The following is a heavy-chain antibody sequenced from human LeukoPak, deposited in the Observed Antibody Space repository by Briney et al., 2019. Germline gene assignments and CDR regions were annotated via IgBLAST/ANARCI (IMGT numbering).Heavy chain of an antibody. Sequence: ASVKVSCKASGYTFTSYVIHWVRRAPGQRLEWMGWINAGNGNTKYSQEFQDRVTMTRDTSISTAYMELSRLRSDDTAVYYCARDVVPNTRWFGEPYCYYYMDVWGKGTTVTVSS. J-gene: IGHJ6*03. CDR3: ARDVVPNTRWFGEPYCYYYMDV. D-gene: IGHD3-10*01. CDR1: GYTFTSYV. V-gene: IGHV1-3*01. CDR2: INAGNGNT.